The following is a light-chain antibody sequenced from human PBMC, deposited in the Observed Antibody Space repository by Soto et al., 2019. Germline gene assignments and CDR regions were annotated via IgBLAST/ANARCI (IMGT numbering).Light chain of an antibody. CDR3: QSADSSGTCVV. CDR2: KDS. Sequence: SYELTQPPSVSVSPGQTARITCSGDALPKQYAYWYQQKPGQAPVLVIYKDSERPSVIPERFSGSSSGTTVTLTISGVQAEDEADYYCQSADSSGTCVVFGGGTKLTVL. J-gene: IGLJ2*01. V-gene: IGLV3-25*03. CDR1: ALPKQY.